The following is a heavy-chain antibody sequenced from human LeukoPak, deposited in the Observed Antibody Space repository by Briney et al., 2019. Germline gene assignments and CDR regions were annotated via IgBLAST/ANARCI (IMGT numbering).Heavy chain of an antibody. D-gene: IGHD3-3*01. V-gene: IGHV4-59*01. CDR1: GGSTSSYY. Sequence: SETLSLTCTVSGGSTSSYYWSWIRQPPGKGLEWIGYIYYSGSTNYNPSLKSRVTISVDTSKNQFSLKLSSVTAADTAVYYCASSYYDFWSGYYNYYSYMDVWGKGTTVTVSS. CDR3: ASSYYDFWSGYYNYYSYMDV. CDR2: IYYSGST. J-gene: IGHJ6*03.